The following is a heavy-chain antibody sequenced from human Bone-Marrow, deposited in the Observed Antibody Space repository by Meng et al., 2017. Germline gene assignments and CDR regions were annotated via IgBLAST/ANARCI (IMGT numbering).Heavy chain of an antibody. V-gene: IGHV1-46*01. J-gene: IGHJ3*02. D-gene: IGHD3-16*01. Sequence: ASVKVSCKASGYTFTSYYMHWVRQAPGQGLEWMGIINPSGGSTSYAQKFQGRVTMTRDTSTSTVYMELSSLRSEDTAVYYCARDFVELGGRDAFDIWGLGTMVTVSS. CDR3: ARDFVELGGRDAFDI. CDR1: GYTFTSYY. CDR2: INPSGGST.